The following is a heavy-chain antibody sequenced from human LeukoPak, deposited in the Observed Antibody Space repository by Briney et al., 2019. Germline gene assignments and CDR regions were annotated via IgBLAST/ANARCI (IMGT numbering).Heavy chain of an antibody. CDR2: IIPYNGNT. V-gene: IGHV1-18*01. J-gene: IGHJ3*02. CDR1: GYSFSNYG. CDR3: AKDLRDMMIVVSDSNDGFDI. D-gene: IGHD3-22*01. Sequence: ASVKVSCKASGYSFSNYGLNWVRQAPGQGLEWMGWIIPYNGNTHYAQKLQGRVTMTTDTSTSTAYMELRRLTSDDTAVYYCAKDLRDMMIVVSDSNDGFDIWGQGTMVTVSP.